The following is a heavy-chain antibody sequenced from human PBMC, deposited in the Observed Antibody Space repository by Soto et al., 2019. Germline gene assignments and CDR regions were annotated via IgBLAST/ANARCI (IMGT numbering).Heavy chain of an antibody. D-gene: IGHD1-26*01. CDR3: ARSFNDSYYDLDF. V-gene: IGHV3-9*01. Sequence: LRLSCAASGFTFDDYAMHWVRQAPGKGLEWVSGISWNSASMDYADSVKDRFSISRDNAENSLYLQMNILKIEDTAFYYCARSFNDSYYDLDFWGQGTLVTVSS. J-gene: IGHJ4*02. CDR2: ISWNSASM. CDR1: GFTFDDYA.